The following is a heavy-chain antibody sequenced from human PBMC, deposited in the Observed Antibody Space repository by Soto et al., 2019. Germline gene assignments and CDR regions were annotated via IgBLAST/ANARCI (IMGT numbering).Heavy chain of an antibody. CDR1: GLTFSSYG. CDR3: ARSPVGDAFNV. V-gene: IGHV3-21*01. CDR2: ISSGSDYI. Sequence: EVQLVESGGGLVKPGGSLRLSCAASGLTFSSYGMNWVRQAPGKGLEWVSSISSGSDYIFYADSVKGRFTISRDNAKNSLFLQMNSLTAEDTAVYYCARSPVGDAFNVWGQGTVVTVSS. J-gene: IGHJ3*01.